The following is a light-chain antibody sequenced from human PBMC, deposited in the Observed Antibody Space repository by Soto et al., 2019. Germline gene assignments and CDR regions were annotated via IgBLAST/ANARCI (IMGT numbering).Light chain of an antibody. CDR3: QQFDSVPLT. Sequence: DVQMTQSPSSLSASVGDRVTITCQASHDIGTYLNWYQHKPGKAPKLLIFDTSHLATGVPARFSGGGSDTYFTFTITNLQPEDVAVYYCQQFDSVPLTFGGGTHLEIK. CDR2: DTS. J-gene: IGKJ4*01. CDR1: HDIGTY. V-gene: IGKV1-33*01.